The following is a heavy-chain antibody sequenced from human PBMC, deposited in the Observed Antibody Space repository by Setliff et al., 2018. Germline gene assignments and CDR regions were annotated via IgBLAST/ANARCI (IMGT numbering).Heavy chain of an antibody. CDR1: GYTFTGYY. J-gene: IGHJ3*02. V-gene: IGHV1-2*06. Sequence: GASVKVSCKASGYTFTGYYMHWVRQAPGQGLEWMGRINPNSGGTNFAQKFQGRVTMTRDTSISTAYMELSRLRSDDTAVYFCAIDGGGDSDAFDIWGQGTMVTVS. CDR2: INPNSGGT. CDR3: AIDGGGDSDAFDI. D-gene: IGHD3-16*01.